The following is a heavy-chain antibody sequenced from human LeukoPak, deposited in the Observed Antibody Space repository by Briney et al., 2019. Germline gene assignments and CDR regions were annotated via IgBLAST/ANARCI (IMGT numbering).Heavy chain of an antibody. J-gene: IGHJ4*02. V-gene: IGHV4-59*11. D-gene: IGHD3-10*01. CDR3: ARGNYGAGSYYVVDFDY. CDR1: GDSIWRHY. Sequence: WETLTLLCRVSGDSIWRHYGRWLPRPPAKGQERNTYIFYSGSTNYNPSLRNRVTISVDTSKNQFSLKLSSVTAADTAVYYCARGNYGAGSYYVVDFDYWGQGTLVTVSS. CDR2: IFYSGST.